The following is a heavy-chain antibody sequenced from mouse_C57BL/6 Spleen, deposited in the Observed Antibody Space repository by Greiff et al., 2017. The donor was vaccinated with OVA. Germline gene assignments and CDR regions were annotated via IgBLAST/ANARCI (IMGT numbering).Heavy chain of an antibody. CDR1: GYSITSGYY. CDR3: ARERITTVVATRDYYAMDY. Sequence: ESGPGLVKPSQSLSLTCSVTGYSITSGYYWNWIRQFPGNKLAWMGYISYDGSNNYNPTLKNLISITRYTSKNQFFLTLNSVTTEDTATYYCARERITTVVATRDYYAMDYWGQGTSVTVSS. CDR2: ISYDGSN. V-gene: IGHV3-6*01. D-gene: IGHD1-1*01. J-gene: IGHJ4*01.